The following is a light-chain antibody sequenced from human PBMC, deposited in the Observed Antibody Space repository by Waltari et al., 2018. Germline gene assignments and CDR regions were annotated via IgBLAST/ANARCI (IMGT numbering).Light chain of an antibody. CDR1: SGHSSYA. CDR2: LNSAGSH. CDR3: QTWGTGIHV. Sequence: QLVLTQSPSASASLGASVKLTCTLSSGHSSYAIAWHQQQPEQGPRYLMKLNSAGSHSKGDGIPVRFSGSSSGAERYLTISSLQSEDEADYYCQTWGTGIHVFGTGTKVTVL. V-gene: IGLV4-69*01. J-gene: IGLJ1*01.